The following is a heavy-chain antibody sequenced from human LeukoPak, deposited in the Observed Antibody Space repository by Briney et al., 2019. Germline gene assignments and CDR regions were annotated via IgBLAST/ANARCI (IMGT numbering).Heavy chain of an antibody. CDR1: GGSFSGYY. J-gene: IGHJ5*02. V-gene: IGHV4-34*01. D-gene: IGHD3-3*01. CDR2: INHSGST. CDR3: ARGLGYYDFWSRYSNWFDP. Sequence: PSQTLSLTCAVYGGSFSGYYWSWLRQPPGKGLEWIGEINHSGSTNYNPSLKSRVTISVDTSKNQFSLKLSSVTAADTAVYYCARGLGYYDFWSRYSNWFDPWGQGTLVTVSS.